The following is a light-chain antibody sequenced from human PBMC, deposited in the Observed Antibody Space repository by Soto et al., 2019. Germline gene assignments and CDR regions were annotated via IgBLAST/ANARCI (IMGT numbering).Light chain of an antibody. CDR1: QGISRW. Sequence: DIQMTQSPSTLSASVGDTVTITCRAGQGISRWLAWYQQKPGRAPNLLIYEASTLESGVPSRFSGSGSGPEFTLTISSLHPDDFATYYCHQYDTYSWTFGQGTQVEIK. V-gene: IGKV1-5*03. J-gene: IGKJ1*01. CDR2: EAS. CDR3: HQYDTYSWT.